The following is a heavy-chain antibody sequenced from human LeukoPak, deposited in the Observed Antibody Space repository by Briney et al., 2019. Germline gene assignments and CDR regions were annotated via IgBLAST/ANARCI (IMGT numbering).Heavy chain of an antibody. V-gene: IGHV3-23*01. CDR2: ISGSGGST. J-gene: IGHJ4*02. Sequence: GGSLRLSCAASGFTFSSYAMSWVRQAPGKGLEWVSAISGSGGSTYYADSVKGRFTISRDNSKNTLYLQMNSLRAEDTAVYYCAKDRGLCSGGSCYRFDYWGQGTLVTVSS. D-gene: IGHD2-15*01. CDR1: GFTFSSYA. CDR3: AKDRGLCSGGSCYRFDY.